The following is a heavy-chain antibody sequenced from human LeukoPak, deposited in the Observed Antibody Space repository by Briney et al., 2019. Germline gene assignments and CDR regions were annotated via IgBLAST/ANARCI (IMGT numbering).Heavy chain of an antibody. CDR2: IYYSGST. CDR1: GGSVSTSSYF. D-gene: IGHD3-22*01. V-gene: IGHV4-61*05. CDR3: ARLGYYDSSGYYFRGWFDP. Sequence: PSETLSLTCSVSGGSVSTSSYFWGWIRQPPGKGLEWIGYIYYSGSTNYNPSLKSRVTISVDTSKNQFSLKLSSVTAADTAVYYCARLGYYDSSGYYFRGWFDPWGQGTLVTVSS. J-gene: IGHJ5*02.